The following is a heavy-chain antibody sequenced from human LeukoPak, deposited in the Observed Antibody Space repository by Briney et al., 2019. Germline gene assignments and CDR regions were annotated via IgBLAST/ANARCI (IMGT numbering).Heavy chain of an antibody. Sequence: GGSLRLSCAASGFTVSSDYMSWVRQAPGKGLEWASVIYSGGSTYYADSVKGRFTTSRDKSKNTVYLQMNSLRFEDTAMYYCARNWFDPWGQGTLVTVSS. J-gene: IGHJ5*02. CDR2: IYSGGST. CDR1: GFTVSSDY. CDR3: ARNWFDP. V-gene: IGHV3-53*05.